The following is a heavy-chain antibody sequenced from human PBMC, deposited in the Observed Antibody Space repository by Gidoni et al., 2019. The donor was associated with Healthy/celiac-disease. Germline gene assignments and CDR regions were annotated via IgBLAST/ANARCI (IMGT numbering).Heavy chain of an antibody. CDR1: GFTFGSYA. J-gene: IGHJ4*02. D-gene: IGHD2-21*02. CDR3: AREGRVVVTANKWYYFDY. V-gene: IGHV3-30-3*01. CDR2: ISYDGSNK. Sequence: QVQLVESGGGVVQPGRSLTLSCAASGFTFGSYAMHWVRQAPGKGLEWVAVISYDGSNKYYADSVKGRFTISRDNSKNTLYLKMNSLRAEDTAVYYCAREGRVVVTANKWYYFDYWGQGTLVTVSS.